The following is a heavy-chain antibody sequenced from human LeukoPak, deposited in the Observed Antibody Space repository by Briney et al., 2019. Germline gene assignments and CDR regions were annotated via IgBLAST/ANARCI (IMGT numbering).Heavy chain of an antibody. CDR1: GYTFTSYY. CDR2: INPSGGST. D-gene: IGHD6-19*01. J-gene: IGHJ4*02. Sequence: GASVKVSCKASGYTFTSYYMHWVRQAPGQGLEWMGIINPSGGSTSYAQKFQGRVTMTRDTSTSTVYMELSSLRSEDTAVYYCARDPIAVVAVGQFDYWGQGTLVTVSS. V-gene: IGHV1-46*01. CDR3: ARDPIAVVAVGQFDY.